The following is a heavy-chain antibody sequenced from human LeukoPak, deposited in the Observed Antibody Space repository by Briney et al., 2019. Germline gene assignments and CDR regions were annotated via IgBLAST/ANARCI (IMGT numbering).Heavy chain of an antibody. J-gene: IGHJ3*02. CDR3: VQGDAFDI. CDR1: GGFISSGSYY. D-gene: IGHD4-11*01. CDR2: IYTSGST. V-gene: IGHV4-61*02. Sequence: SETLSLTCTVSGGFISSGSYYWSWIRQSAGKGLEWIGRIYTSGSTNYNPSLKSRVTISVDTSKNQFSLKLSSVTAADTAVYYCVQGDAFDIWGQGTMVTVSS.